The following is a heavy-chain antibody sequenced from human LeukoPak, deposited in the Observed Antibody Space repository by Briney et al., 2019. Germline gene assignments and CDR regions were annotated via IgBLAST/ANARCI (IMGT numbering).Heavy chain of an antibody. CDR3: AKEYYDILTGYRNVDYYYYGMDV. J-gene: IGHJ6*04. D-gene: IGHD3-9*01. CDR2: ISYDGSNK. Sequence: GGSLGLSCAASGFTFSSYGMHWVRQAPGKGLEWVAVISYDGSNKYYADSVKGRFTISRDNSKNTLYLQMNSLRAEDTAVYYCAKEYYDILTGYRNVDYYYYGMDVWGKGTTVTVSS. CDR1: GFTFSSYG. V-gene: IGHV3-30*18.